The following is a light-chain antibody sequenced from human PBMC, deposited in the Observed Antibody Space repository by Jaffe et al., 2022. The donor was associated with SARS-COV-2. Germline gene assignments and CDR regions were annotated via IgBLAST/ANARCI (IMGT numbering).Light chain of an antibody. Sequence: DIQMTQSPPSLSASVGDRVTITCRASQSIEHYLHWYQHKPGNAPKLLIYAASTLHTGVPSRFSASGYGTDFTLTISSLQPEDFATYYCQQTYSRVETFGQGTKVEVK. J-gene: IGKJ1*01. CDR1: QSIEHY. CDR2: AAS. CDR3: QQTYSRVET. V-gene: IGKV1-39*01.